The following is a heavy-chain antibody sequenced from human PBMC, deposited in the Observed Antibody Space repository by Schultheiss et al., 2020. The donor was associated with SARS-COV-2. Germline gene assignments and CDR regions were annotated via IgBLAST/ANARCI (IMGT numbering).Heavy chain of an antibody. CDR2: IDWDDDK. CDR3: ARVYKYYYDSSGAFDI. Sequence: LRLSCTVSGGSISSHYWSWIRQPPGKALEWLTLIDWDDDKYYSTSLKTRLTISKDTSKNQVVLTMTNMDPVDTATYYCARVYKYYYDSSGAFDIWGQGTMVTVSS. V-gene: IGHV2-70*01. CDR1: GGSISSHY. J-gene: IGHJ3*02. D-gene: IGHD3-22*01.